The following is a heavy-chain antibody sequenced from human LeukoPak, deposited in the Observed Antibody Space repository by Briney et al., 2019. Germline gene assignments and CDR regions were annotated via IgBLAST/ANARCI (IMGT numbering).Heavy chain of an antibody. Sequence: PGGSLRLSCAASGFTFSSYWMSWVRQAPGKGLEWVANIKQDGSEKYYVDSVKGRFTISRDNAKNSLYLQMNSLRAEDTAVYYCARDLLRWPRIGDYFDYWGQGTLVTVSS. V-gene: IGHV3-7*01. J-gene: IGHJ4*02. D-gene: IGHD4-23*01. CDR3: ARDLLRWPRIGDYFDY. CDR2: IKQDGSEK. CDR1: GFTFSSYW.